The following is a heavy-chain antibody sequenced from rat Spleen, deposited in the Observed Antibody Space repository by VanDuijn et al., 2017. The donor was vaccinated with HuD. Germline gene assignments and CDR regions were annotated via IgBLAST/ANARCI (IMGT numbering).Heavy chain of an antibody. D-gene: IGHD4-3*01. CDR1: GFTFSDFD. J-gene: IGHJ3*01. Sequence: EVRLVESGGGLVQPGRSLKLSCAASGFTFSDFDMAWVRQAPTKGLEWVASISTGGDDTYYRDSVQGRFTISRDDEESTLYLQMDSLRSEDTATYFCARLGGLRNWFAYWGQGTLVTVSS. V-gene: IGHV5S23*01. CDR3: ARLGGLRNWFAY. CDR2: ISTGGDDT.